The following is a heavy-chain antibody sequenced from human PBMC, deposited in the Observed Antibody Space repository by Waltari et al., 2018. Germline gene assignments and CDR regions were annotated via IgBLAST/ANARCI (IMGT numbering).Heavy chain of an antibody. CDR2: INAGNGNT. Sequence: QVQLVQSGAEVKKPGASVKVSCKASGYTFTSYAMHWGRQAPGQRLEWMGWINAGNGNTKYSQKFQGRVTITRDTSASTAYMELSSLRSEDTAVYYCARDSTRLVQDYWGQGTLVTVSS. V-gene: IGHV1-3*01. J-gene: IGHJ4*02. CDR3: ARDSTRLVQDY. D-gene: IGHD6-6*01. CDR1: GYTFTSYA.